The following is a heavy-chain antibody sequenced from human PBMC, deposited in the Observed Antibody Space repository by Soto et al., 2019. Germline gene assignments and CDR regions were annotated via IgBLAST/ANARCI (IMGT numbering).Heavy chain of an antibody. Sequence: DVQLLESGGGLVQPGGSLRLSCAVSGFTFRTYAMSWVRQAPGKGLEWVTGITGSGGSTYYAESVKGRFTISRDNSKNTLFLQMESLRAEDTATYYCAKHLEHGWQLVPSANVDYWGQGTRVTVSS. CDR3: AKHLEHGWQLVPSANVDY. V-gene: IGHV3-23*01. CDR2: ITGSGGST. CDR1: GFTFRTYA. J-gene: IGHJ4*02. D-gene: IGHD6-6*01.